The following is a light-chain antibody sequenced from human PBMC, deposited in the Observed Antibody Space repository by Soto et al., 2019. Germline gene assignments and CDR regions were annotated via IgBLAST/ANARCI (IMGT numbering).Light chain of an antibody. J-gene: IGKJ4*01. CDR2: DAY. Sequence: EIVLTQSPATLSLSPGERATLSCRASQSVSSYLAWYQQNPGQAPRLLIYDAYNRATGIPARFSGSGSGTDFTLTISSLEPEDFAVYYCQQRSNWTFTFGGGTKGEIK. V-gene: IGKV3-11*01. CDR3: QQRSNWTFT. CDR1: QSVSSY.